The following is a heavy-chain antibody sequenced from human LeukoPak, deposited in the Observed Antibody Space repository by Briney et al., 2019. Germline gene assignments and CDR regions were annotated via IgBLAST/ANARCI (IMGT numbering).Heavy chain of an antibody. CDR2: ISYDGSNK. Sequence: GGSLRLSCAASGFTFSSYAMHWVRQAPGKGLEWVAVISYDGSNKYYADSVKGRFTISRDNSKNTLYLQMNSLRAEDTAVYYCARSGVYCSSTSCQTTFGYWGQGTLVTVSS. D-gene: IGHD2-2*01. CDR1: GFTFSSYA. CDR3: ARSGVYCSSTSCQTTFGY. V-gene: IGHV3-30-3*01. J-gene: IGHJ4*02.